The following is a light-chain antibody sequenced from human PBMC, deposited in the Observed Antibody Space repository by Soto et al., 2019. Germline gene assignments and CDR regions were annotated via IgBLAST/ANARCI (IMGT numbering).Light chain of an antibody. CDR1: QSISGY. Sequence: DIQMTQSPSSLSASVGDRVTITCRASQSISGYLNWYQQKPGKAPKLLISAASSLQSGVPSRFSGSGSETDFTLTISSLQPEDFATYSCQQSYSTTWTFGQGTKVEIK. V-gene: IGKV1-39*01. J-gene: IGKJ1*01. CDR2: AAS. CDR3: QQSYSTTWT.